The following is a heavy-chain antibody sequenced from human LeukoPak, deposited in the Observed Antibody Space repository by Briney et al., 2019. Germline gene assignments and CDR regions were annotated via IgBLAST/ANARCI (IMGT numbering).Heavy chain of an antibody. CDR2: IYYSGNT. CDR1: GGSISGYY. J-gene: IGHJ3*02. CDR3: ARLDTVTTDAFDI. Sequence: SETLSLTCTVSGGSISGYYWSWIRQPPGEGLEWIGYIYYSGNTNYNPSLESRVAISVDTSKNQFSLKLKSVTAADTAVYYCARLDTVTTDAFDIWGQGTMVAVSS. V-gene: IGHV4-59*08. D-gene: IGHD4-17*01.